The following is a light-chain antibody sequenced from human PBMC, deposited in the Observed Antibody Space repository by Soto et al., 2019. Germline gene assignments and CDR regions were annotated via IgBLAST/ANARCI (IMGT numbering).Light chain of an antibody. J-gene: IGKJ5*01. V-gene: IGKV3D-20*02. Sequence: EIVLTQSPGTLSLSPGERATLSCRASQSVSSNSLAWYQQKPGQAPRLLISGASSRATGIPDRFSGSGSGTDFTLTISRLEPEDFAVYYCQQSSNWPPEITFGQGTRLDIK. CDR1: QSVSSNS. CDR2: GAS. CDR3: QQSSNWPPEIT.